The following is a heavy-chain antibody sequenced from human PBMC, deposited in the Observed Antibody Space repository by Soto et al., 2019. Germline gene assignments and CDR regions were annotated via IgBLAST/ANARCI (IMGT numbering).Heavy chain of an antibody. CDR2: ISYDGSNK. V-gene: IGHV3-30*18. CDR1: GFTFSSYG. D-gene: IGHD3-3*01. J-gene: IGHJ4*02. CDR3: AKDEGSYYDFWSGPLDY. Sequence: QVQLVESGGGVVQPGRSLRLSCAASGFTFSSYGMHWVRQAPGKGLEWVAVISYDGSNKYYADSVKGRFTISRDNSKNTLYRQMNSLRAEDTAVYYCAKDEGSYYDFWSGPLDYWGQGTLVTVSS.